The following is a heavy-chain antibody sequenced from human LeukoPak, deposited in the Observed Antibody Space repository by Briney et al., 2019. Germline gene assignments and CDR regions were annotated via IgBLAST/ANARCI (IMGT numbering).Heavy chain of an antibody. V-gene: IGHV1-69*13. Sequence: GASVKDSCKASGGTLSSHAIAWVRPAPGPGAEWIGGINPISGTVNNVQKFRGRVTITPEESTRTGYMELRRLTEDETRVCYCVRVLQCQLFKALGYYYMDVWREGTTVSV. D-gene: IGHD3-16*01. CDR3: VRVLQCQLFKALGYYYMDV. CDR2: INPISGTV. CDR1: GGTLSSHA. J-gene: IGHJ6*03.